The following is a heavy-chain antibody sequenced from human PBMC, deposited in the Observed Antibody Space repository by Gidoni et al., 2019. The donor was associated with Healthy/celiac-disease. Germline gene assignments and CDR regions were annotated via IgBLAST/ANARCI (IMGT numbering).Heavy chain of an antibody. D-gene: IGHD2-2*01. CDR3: ARGGGGGIVVVPAALTSYGMDV. CDR2: INHSGST. CDR1: GGSFSGYY. V-gene: IGHV4-34*01. J-gene: IGHJ6*02. Sequence: QVQLQQWGAGLLKPSETLSLTCAVYGGSFSGYYWSWIRQPPGKGLEWIGEINHSGSTNYNPSLKSRVTISVDTSKNQFSLKLSSVTAADTAVYYCARGGGGGIVVVPAALTSYGMDVWGQGTTVTVSS.